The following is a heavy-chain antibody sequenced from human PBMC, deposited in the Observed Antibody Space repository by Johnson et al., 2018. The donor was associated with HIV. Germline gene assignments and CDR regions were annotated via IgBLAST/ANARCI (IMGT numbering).Heavy chain of an antibody. CDR1: GFIATSNY. D-gene: IGHD1-26*01. CDR2: IKSKTDGGTT. CDR3: ARDDGWEPTVNDAFDI. V-gene: IGHV3-15*01. J-gene: IGHJ3*02. Sequence: EQLVVSGGGLVQPGGSLRLSCAASGFIATSNYMTWVRQAPGKGLEWVGRIKSKTDGGTTDYAAPVKGRFTISRDDSKNTLYLQMNSLKTEDTAVYYCARDDGWEPTVNDAFDIWGQGTMVTVSS.